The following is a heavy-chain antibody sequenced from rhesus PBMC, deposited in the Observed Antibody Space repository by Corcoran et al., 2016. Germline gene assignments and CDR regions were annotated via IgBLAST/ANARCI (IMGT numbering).Heavy chain of an antibody. J-gene: IGHJ4*01. D-gene: IGHD3-28*01. CDR1: GFTFSSYG. CDR2: ISNGGGST. CDR3: AKVSDSGYMYFDY. V-gene: IGHV3S5*01. Sequence: EVQLVESGGGLVQPGGSLRLSCAASGFTFSSYGMSWVRQAPGKGLEWVSYISNGGGSTYYADSVKCRFTISRDNSKNTLSLQMNSLRAEDTAVYYCAKVSDSGYMYFDYWGQGVLVTVSS.